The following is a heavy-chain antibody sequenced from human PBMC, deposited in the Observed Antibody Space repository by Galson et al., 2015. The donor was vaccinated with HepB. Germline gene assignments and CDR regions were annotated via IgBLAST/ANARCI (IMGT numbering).Heavy chain of an antibody. CDR1: GGTFSSYA. CDR2: ISGSGGST. D-gene: IGHD6-19*01. CDR3: AKGGGYSSFLEAN. Sequence: SCKASGGTFSSYAMSWVRQAPGKGLEWVSAISGSGGSTYYADSVKGRFTISRDNSKNTLYLQMNSLRAEDTAVYYCAKGGGYSSFLEANWGQGTLVTVSS. V-gene: IGHV3-23*01. J-gene: IGHJ4*02.